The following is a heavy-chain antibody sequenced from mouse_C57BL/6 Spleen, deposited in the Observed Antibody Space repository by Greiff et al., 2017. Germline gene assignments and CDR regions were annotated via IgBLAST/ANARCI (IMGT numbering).Heavy chain of an antibody. J-gene: IGHJ2*01. Sequence: QVQLQQPGAELVKPGASVKLSCKASGYTFTSYWMHWVKQRPGQGLEWIGMIHPNSGSTNYNEKFKSKATLTVDKSSSTAYMQLSSLTSEDSAVYYCARPIAAVVEEGPDFFDYWGQGTTVTVSS. D-gene: IGHD1-1*01. CDR2: IHPNSGST. CDR3: ARPIAAVVEEGPDFFDY. CDR1: GYTFTSYW. V-gene: IGHV1-64*01.